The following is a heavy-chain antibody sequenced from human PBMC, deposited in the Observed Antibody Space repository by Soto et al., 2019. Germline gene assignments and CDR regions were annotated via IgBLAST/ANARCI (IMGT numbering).Heavy chain of an antibody. CDR1: GGSISSSYYY. D-gene: IGHD6-19*01. CDR2: VYYSGST. Sequence: PSETLSLTCTVSGGSISSSYYYWGWIRQPPGKGLEWIGSVYYSGSTYYNPSLKSRVTISIETSKSQFSLKLTSVTAADAAVYYCARRHGSGWNDYWVQGTLVTDSS. CDR3: ARRHGSGWNDY. V-gene: IGHV4-39*01. J-gene: IGHJ4*02.